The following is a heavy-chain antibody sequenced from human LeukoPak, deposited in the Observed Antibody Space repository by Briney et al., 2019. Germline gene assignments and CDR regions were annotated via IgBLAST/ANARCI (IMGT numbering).Heavy chain of an antibody. D-gene: IGHD6-19*01. CDR1: GGSISSYY. CDR3: ARENMGGGWYGGDYFDY. J-gene: IGHJ4*02. CDR2: IYYSVST. Sequence: SETLSLTSTVPGGSISSYYWSWSRQPPRKGLGWVGYIYYSVSTNYNPSLKSRVTISVATSKNQFSLKLSSVTAADTAVYYCARENMGGGWYGGDYFDYWGQGTLVTVSS. V-gene: IGHV4-59*01.